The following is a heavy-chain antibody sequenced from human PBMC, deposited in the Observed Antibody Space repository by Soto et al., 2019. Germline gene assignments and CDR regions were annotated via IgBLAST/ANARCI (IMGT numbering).Heavy chain of an antibody. V-gene: IGHV4-59*01. CDR3: ERVWGGAFDI. CDR2: IYYSGST. D-gene: IGHD3-10*01. CDR1: GGSISSYY. J-gene: IGHJ3*02. Sequence: SETLSLTCTVSGGSISSYYWSWIRQPPGKGLEWIGYIYYSGSTNYNPSLKSRVTISVDTSKNQFSLKLSSVTAADTAVYYCERVWGGAFDIWGQGTMVTVSS.